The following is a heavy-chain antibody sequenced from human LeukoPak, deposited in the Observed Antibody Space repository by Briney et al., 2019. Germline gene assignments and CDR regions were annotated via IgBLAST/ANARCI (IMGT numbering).Heavy chain of an antibody. CDR1: GYTFTNYA. CDR2: INTNTGNP. Sequence: ASVKVSCEASGYTFTNYAINWVRQAPGQGLEWMGWINTNTGNPTYAQGFTGRFVFSLDTSVSTAYLQISSLKAEGTAVYYCARRVRSGAFDIWGQGTMVTVSS. CDR3: ARRVRSGAFDI. V-gene: IGHV7-4-1*02. D-gene: IGHD3-10*01. J-gene: IGHJ3*02.